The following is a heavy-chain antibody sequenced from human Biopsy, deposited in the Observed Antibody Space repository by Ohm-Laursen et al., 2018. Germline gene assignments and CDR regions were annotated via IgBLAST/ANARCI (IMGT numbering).Heavy chain of an antibody. CDR2: FYYSGST. Sequence: SDTLSLTWNVSGDSISIYYWSWIRQPPGKGLEWIGNFYYSGSTNCNPSLKSRITMSLDRSKSQVSLRMNSVTAADTAVYYCARARIKTSGVLIPETYYFDSWGQGTLVTVSS. D-gene: IGHD3-3*01. CDR3: ARARIKTSGVLIPETYYFDS. J-gene: IGHJ4*02. CDR1: GDSISIYY. V-gene: IGHV4-59*07.